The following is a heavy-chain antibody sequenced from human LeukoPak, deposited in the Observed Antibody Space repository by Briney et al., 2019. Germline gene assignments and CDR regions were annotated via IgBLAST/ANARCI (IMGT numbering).Heavy chain of an antibody. J-gene: IGHJ5*02. D-gene: IGHD3-10*01. V-gene: IGHV3-30-3*01. Sequence: PGGSLRLSCAASGFTFSSYAMHWVRQAPGKGLEWVAVISYDGSNKYYADSVKGRFTISRDNSKNTLYLQMNSLRAEDTAVYYCARDPTYGSGSPWGQGTLVTVSS. CDR1: GFTFSSYA. CDR3: ARDPTYGSGSP. CDR2: ISYDGSNK.